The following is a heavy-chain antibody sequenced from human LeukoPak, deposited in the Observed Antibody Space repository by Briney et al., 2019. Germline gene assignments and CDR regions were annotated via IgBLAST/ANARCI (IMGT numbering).Heavy chain of an antibody. CDR3: ARLDYGDDY. D-gene: IGHD4-17*01. Sequence: GGSLRLSCAASGFTFSSYEMNWVRQAPGKGLERVSYISSSGSTIYYADSLKGRFTISRDNAKNSLYLQMNSLRAEDTAVYYCARLDYGDDYWGQGALVTVSS. J-gene: IGHJ4*02. CDR1: GFTFSSYE. V-gene: IGHV3-48*03. CDR2: ISSSGSTI.